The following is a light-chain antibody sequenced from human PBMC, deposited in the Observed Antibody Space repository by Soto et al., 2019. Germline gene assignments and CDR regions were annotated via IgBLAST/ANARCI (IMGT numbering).Light chain of an antibody. CDR3: QQTYHSPRT. J-gene: IGKJ2*01. CDR1: QSVSSSY. CDR2: DAS. V-gene: IGKV3-20*01. Sequence: EIVFTQSPGTLSLSPGERATLSCRASQSVSSSYLAWYQQKPGQAPRLLIYDASKRATGIPARFSGSGSGTAFTLTISRVEPEDSAVYYCQQTYHSPRTFGQGTKVDI.